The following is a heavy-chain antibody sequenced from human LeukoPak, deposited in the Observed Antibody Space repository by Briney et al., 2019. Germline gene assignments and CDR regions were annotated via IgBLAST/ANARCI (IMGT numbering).Heavy chain of an antibody. CDR3: VRLDEWEPRVAFDI. D-gene: IGHD1-26*01. CDR1: GFTFSSYA. V-gene: IGHV3-23*01. CDR2: ISGSGGST. J-gene: IGHJ3*02. Sequence: PGGSLRLSCAASGFTFSSYAMSWVRQAPGKGLEWVSAISGSGGSTYYADSVKGRFTISRDNAKNSLYLQMNSLRAEDTAVYYCVRLDEWEPRVAFDIWGQGTMVTVSS.